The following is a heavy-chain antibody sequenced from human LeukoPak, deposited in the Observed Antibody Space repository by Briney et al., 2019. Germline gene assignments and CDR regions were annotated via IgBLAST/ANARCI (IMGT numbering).Heavy chain of an antibody. CDR2: IKQDGSEQ. CDR1: GFTFSDYW. J-gene: IGHJ4*02. V-gene: IGHV3-7*01. Sequence: GGSLRLSCAASGFTFSDYWMSWVRQAPGKGLEWMVNIKQDGSEQYYVDSVKGRFTISRDNAKNSLYLQMNSLRVEDTAVYYCARKGICDYWGQGTLVTVSS. CDR3: ARKGICDY.